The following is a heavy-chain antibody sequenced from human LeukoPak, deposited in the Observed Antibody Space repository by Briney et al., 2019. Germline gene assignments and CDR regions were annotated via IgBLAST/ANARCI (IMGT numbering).Heavy chain of an antibody. CDR2: IKHRGRS. CDR1: GSSISSDYY. Sequence: PSETLSLTCSVPGSSISSDYYWGWVRQPPGKGLEWIGSIKHRGRSYYNPSLKSRVTISVDTSKNQFSLQLGSVTAADTAVYYCARVVGATSIDYWGQGTQVIVSS. D-gene: IGHD2-15*01. CDR3: ARVVGATSIDY. J-gene: IGHJ4*02. V-gene: IGHV4-38-2*02.